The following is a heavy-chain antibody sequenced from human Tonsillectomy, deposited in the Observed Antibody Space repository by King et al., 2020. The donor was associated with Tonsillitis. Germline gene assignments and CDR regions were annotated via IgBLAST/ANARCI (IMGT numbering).Heavy chain of an antibody. CDR1: GGSVSSYY. Sequence: VQLQESGPGLVKSSETLSLTCTVSGGSVSSYYWSWLRQPPGKGLEWIGYIYHIGSTNYNPSLKSRVTISVDTSKNRFSLNLSSVTAADTAVYYCARGGVVPPAAQTYWYFDLWGRGTLVTVSS. J-gene: IGHJ2*01. CDR3: ARGGVVPPAAQTYWYFDL. D-gene: IGHD2-2*01. CDR2: IYHIGST. V-gene: IGHV4-59*02.